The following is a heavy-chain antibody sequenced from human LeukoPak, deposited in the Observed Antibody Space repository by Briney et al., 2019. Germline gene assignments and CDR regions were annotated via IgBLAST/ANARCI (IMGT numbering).Heavy chain of an antibody. V-gene: IGHV3-21*01. J-gene: IGHJ4*02. Sequence: PGGSLRLSCAASGFTFSIYIMNWVRQAPGKGLEWVSSISSSSSYIYYADSVKGRFTISRDNAKNSLYLQMNSLRAEETAVYYCARERLRYFDWSPTPFDYWGQGTLVTVSS. CDR1: GFTFSIYI. CDR3: ARERLRYFDWSPTPFDY. CDR2: ISSSSSYI. D-gene: IGHD3-9*01.